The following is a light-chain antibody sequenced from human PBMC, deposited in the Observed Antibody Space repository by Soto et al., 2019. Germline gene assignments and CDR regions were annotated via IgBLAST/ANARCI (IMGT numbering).Light chain of an antibody. CDR2: DVS. Sequence: ALTQPASVSGSPGQSITISCTGTSSDVGGYNYVSWYQQHPGKAPKLMIYDVSNRPSGVSNRFSGSKSGNTASLTISGLQDEDEADYYCSSYTSSSTLVFGGGTKLTVL. CDR1: SSDVGGYNY. CDR3: SSYTSSSTLV. V-gene: IGLV2-14*01. J-gene: IGLJ2*01.